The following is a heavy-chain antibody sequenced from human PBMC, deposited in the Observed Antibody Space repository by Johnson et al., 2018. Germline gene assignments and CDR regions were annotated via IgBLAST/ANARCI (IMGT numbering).Heavy chain of an antibody. V-gene: IGHV3-13*01. J-gene: IGHJ3*02. Sequence: VQLVESGGGLVQPGGSLRLSCAASGFTFSSYDMHWVRQATGKGLEWVSAIGTAGDTYYPGTVKGRFTISRENAKNSLYLQMNSLRAGDTAVYYWARAGYGDRTDAFDIWGQGTMVTVSS. CDR1: GFTFSSYD. D-gene: IGHD4-17*01. CDR2: IGTAGDT. CDR3: ARAGYGDRTDAFDI.